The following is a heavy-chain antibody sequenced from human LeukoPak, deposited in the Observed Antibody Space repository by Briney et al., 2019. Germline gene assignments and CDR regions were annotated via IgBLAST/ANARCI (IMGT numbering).Heavy chain of an antibody. CDR3: AKGDGSWYLDWFDP. D-gene: IGHD6-13*01. CDR2: ISWNSGSI. CDR1: GFTFDDYA. V-gene: IGHV3-9*01. Sequence: GRSLRLSCAASGFTFDDYAMHWVRQAPGKGLEWVSGISWNSGSIGYADSVKGRFTISRDSAKNSLYLQMNSLRAEDTALYYCAKGDGSWYLDWFDPWGQGTLVTVSS. J-gene: IGHJ5*02.